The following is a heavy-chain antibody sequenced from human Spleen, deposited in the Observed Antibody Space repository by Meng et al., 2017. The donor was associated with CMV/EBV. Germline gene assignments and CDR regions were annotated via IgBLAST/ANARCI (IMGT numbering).Heavy chain of an antibody. J-gene: IGHJ4*02. D-gene: IGHD3-10*01. CDR3: AKAPYSGGFDS. CDR1: GSTSSNCG. V-gene: IGHV3-33*03. CDR2: IWCDGSEE. Sequence: CTAYGSTSSNCGMHWVRQAPGKGLEGVAVIWCDGSEEYYADNVKGRFTISRDNYRHMLYLQMNNLRAEDTAVYYCAKAPYSGGFDSWGQGTLVTVSS.